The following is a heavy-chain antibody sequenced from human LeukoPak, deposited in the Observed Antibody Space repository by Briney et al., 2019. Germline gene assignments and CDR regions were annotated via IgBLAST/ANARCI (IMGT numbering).Heavy chain of an antibody. Sequence: TSETLSLTCTVSGGSISSYYWSWIRQPPGKELEWIGYIHYSGSTNYNPSLKSRVTMSVDTSKNQFSLKLTSVTAADTAVYYCARGGSSSSWPFYYWGQGTLVTVSS. CDR1: GGSISSYY. CDR2: IHYSGST. V-gene: IGHV4-59*01. CDR3: ARGGSSSSWPFYY. J-gene: IGHJ4*02. D-gene: IGHD6-13*01.